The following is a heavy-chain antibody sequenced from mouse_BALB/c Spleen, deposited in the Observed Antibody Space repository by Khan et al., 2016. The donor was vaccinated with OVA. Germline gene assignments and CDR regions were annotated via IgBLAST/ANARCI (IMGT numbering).Heavy chain of an antibody. Sequence: EVQLVESGGGLVQPGGSLRLSCATSGFTFTDYYMNWVRQPPGKALEWLGFIRKKASGYTTEYSPSVKGRFTISRDNSQSILSLQMNTLRAEDSATYYCARVDYGYGFAYWGQGTLVTVSA. J-gene: IGHJ3*01. CDR1: GFTFTDYY. CDR2: IRKKASGYTT. V-gene: IGHV7-3*02. CDR3: ARVDYGYGFAY. D-gene: IGHD1-2*01.